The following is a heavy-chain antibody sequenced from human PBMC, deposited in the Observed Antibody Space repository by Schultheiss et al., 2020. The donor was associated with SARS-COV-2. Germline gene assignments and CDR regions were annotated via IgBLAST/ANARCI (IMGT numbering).Heavy chain of an antibody. J-gene: IGHJ6*02. D-gene: IGHD3-10*01. CDR3: ARMVKILWFGESLYGMDV. V-gene: IGHV2-26*01. CDR1: GFSLSNARMG. CDR2: IFSNDEK. Sequence: SGPTLVKPTETLTLTCTVSGFSLSNARMGVSWIRQPPGKALEWLAHIFSNDEKSYSTSLKSRLTISKDTSKSQVVLTMTNMDPVDTATYYCARMVKILWFGESLYGMDVWGQGTTVTVSS.